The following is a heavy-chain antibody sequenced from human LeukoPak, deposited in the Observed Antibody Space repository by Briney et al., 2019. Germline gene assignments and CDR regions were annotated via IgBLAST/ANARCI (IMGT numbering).Heavy chain of an antibody. CDR2: ITAYNGDT. D-gene: IGHD6-13*01. V-gene: IGHV1-18*01. CDR3: ARHSSSWYFLDY. Sequence: ASVKVSCKTSGYTFSTYGISWVRQAPGQGLEGMGWITAYNGDTRYAQKFQGRVTMTTATSTSTAYMELRSLRSDDTAVYFCARHSSSWYFLDYWGQGTLVTVSS. J-gene: IGHJ4*02. CDR1: GYTFSTYG.